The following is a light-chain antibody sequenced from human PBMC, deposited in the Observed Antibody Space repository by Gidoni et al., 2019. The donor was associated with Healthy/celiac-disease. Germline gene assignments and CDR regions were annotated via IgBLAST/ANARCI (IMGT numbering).Light chain of an antibody. CDR2: AAS. CDR1: QSISSY. V-gene: IGKV1-39*01. J-gene: IGKJ4*01. CDR3: HQSYSTPPLT. Sequence: DIQMTQSPSSLSASVGDRVTSTCRASQSISSYLNWYQQKPGKAPTLLIYAASSFQRGVPSRFSVSGSGTDFTLTISSLQPEDFATYYCHQSYSTPPLTFGGGTKVEIK.